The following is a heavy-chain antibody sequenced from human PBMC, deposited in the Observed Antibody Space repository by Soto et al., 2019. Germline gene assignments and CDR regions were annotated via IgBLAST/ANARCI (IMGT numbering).Heavy chain of an antibody. D-gene: IGHD2-15*01. V-gene: IGHV1-18*04. Sequence: ASVKVSCKASGYTFTTFGITWVRQAPGQGLEWMGWISTSTGNTNYAQKLQGRVTLAKETSTRTAYMELRNLTSDDTAVYYCARSPRVIIAAKGTLDYWGQGTLVTVSS. J-gene: IGHJ4*02. CDR3: ARSPRVIIAAKGTLDY. CDR2: ISTSTGNT. CDR1: GYTFTTFG.